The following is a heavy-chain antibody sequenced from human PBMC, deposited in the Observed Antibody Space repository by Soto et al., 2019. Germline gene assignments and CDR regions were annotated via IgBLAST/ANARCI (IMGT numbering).Heavy chain of an antibody. D-gene: IGHD4-17*01. Sequence: GASVKVSCKASGGTFSSYCIRWVRQAPGQGLEWMGGITPLFGSANYAQKFQGRVTITADESTSTAYMQLSSLRSEDTAVYYCARASYSDYGKPFDYWGQGTLVTVSS. CDR3: ARASYSDYGKPFDY. CDR1: GGTFSSYC. J-gene: IGHJ4*02. V-gene: IGHV1-69*13. CDR2: ITPLFGSA.